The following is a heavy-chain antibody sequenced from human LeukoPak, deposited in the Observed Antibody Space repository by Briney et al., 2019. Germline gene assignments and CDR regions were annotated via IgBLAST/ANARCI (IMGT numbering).Heavy chain of an antibody. CDR1: GGSISSSSYY. CDR3: AREISGSYFGVWFDP. D-gene: IGHD1-26*01. V-gene: IGHV4-61*01. Sequence: PSETLSLTCTVSGGSISSSSYYWGWIRQPPGKGLEWIGYIYYSGSTNYNPSLKSRVTISVDTSKNQFSLKLSSVTAADTAVYYCAREISGSYFGVWFDPWGQGTLVTVSS. J-gene: IGHJ5*02. CDR2: IYYSGST.